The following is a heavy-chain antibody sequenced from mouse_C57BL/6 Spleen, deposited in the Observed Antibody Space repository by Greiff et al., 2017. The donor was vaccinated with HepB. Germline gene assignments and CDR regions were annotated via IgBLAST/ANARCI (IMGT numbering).Heavy chain of an antibody. CDR3: GSTMVTTGDY. V-gene: IGHV1-82*01. CDR2: IYPGDGDT. Sequence: VQLQQSGPELVKPGASVKISCKASGYAFSSSWMNWVKQRPGKGLEWIGRIYPGDGDTNYNGKFKGKATLTADKSSSTAYMQLSSLTSEDSAVYFCGSTMVTTGDYWGQGTSVTVSS. CDR1: GYAFSSSW. D-gene: IGHD2-2*01. J-gene: IGHJ4*01.